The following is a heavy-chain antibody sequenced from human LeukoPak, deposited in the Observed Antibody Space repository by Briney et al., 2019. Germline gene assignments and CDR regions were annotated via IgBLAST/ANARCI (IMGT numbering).Heavy chain of an antibody. V-gene: IGHV1-46*02. J-gene: IGHJ5*02. CDR3: AREVEYCSSTSCSNWFDP. CDR1: GYTFDSYY. Sequence: GASVKVFCKASGYTFDSYYMHCMRQAPGQWLEWVGIIIPSGGSTSYAQKFQGRVTMTRDTSISTAYMELSRLRSDDTAVYYCAREVEYCSSTSCSNWFDPWGQGTLVTVSS. CDR2: IIPSGGST. D-gene: IGHD2-2*01.